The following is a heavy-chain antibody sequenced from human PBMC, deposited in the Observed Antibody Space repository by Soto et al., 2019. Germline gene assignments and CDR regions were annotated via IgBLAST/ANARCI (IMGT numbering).Heavy chain of an antibody. CDR3: ARVMNDILTRRGL. CDR2: IKQDGGEK. CDR1: GFTFSSYW. D-gene: IGHD3-9*01. J-gene: IGHJ4*02. Sequence: EVQLVESGGGLVQPGGSLRLSCAASGFTFSSYWMSWVRKAPGKGLEGVANIKQDGGEKDYVDSVKGRFNISRDNAKNSVYLKMNRLRAEDPAVYYCARVMNDILTRRGLWGQGTLVTVSS. V-gene: IGHV3-7*01.